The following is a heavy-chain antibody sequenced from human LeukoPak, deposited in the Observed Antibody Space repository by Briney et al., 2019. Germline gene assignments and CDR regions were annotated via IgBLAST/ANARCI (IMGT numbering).Heavy chain of an antibody. Sequence: GGSLRLSCAASGFTFSSYAMSWVRQAPGKGLEWVSAISGSGGSTYYADSVKGLFTISRDNAKNSLYLQMNSLRAEDTAVYYCARDHYLWGYFDYWGQGTLVTVSS. CDR1: GFTFSSYA. J-gene: IGHJ4*02. V-gene: IGHV3-23*01. D-gene: IGHD3-16*01. CDR2: ISGSGGST. CDR3: ARDHYLWGYFDY.